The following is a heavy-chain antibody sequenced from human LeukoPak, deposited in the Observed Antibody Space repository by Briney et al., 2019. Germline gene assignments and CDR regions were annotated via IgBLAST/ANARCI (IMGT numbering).Heavy chain of an antibody. CDR3: ARDPLGTGAADY. CDR1: GGSISSGDYY. D-gene: IGHD7-27*01. J-gene: IGHJ4*02. CDR2: IYYSGST. V-gene: IGHV4-30-4*01. Sequence: PSETLSLTCTVSGGSISSGDYYWSWIRQPPGKGLEWIGYIYYSGSTYYNPSLKSRVTISVDTSKNQFSLKLSSVTAADTAVYYCARDPLGTGAADYWGQGTLVTVSS.